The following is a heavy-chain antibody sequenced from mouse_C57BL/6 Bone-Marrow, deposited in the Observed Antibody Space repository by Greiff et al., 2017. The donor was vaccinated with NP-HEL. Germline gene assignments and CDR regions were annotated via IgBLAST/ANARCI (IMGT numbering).Heavy chain of an antibody. CDR1: GFTFSDYY. CDR3: ARDKSGYAMDY. CDR2: INYDGSST. V-gene: IGHV5-16*01. J-gene: IGHJ4*01. D-gene: IGHD1-3*01. Sequence: EVKVEESEGGLVQPGSSMKLSCTASGFTFSDYYMAWVRQVPEKGLEWVANINYDGSSTYYLDSLKSRFIISRDNAKNILYLQMSSLKSEDTATYYCARDKSGYAMDYWGQGTSVTVSS.